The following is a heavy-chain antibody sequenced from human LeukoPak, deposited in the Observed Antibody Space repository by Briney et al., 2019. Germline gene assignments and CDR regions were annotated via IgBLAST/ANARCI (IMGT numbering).Heavy chain of an antibody. V-gene: IGHV3-23*01. CDR1: GFTFTTYA. CDR2: ITGSGGNT. J-gene: IGHJ4*02. D-gene: IGHD2-2*01. Sequence: PGGSLRLSCAASGFTFTTYAMSWVRQAPGKGLEWVSSITGSGGNTYYADSVEGRFTISGDNSKNTLYLHMNSLSAEDTAVYYCAKVGGYCSSTTCNAYFDYWGQGALVTVSS. CDR3: AKVGGYCSSTTCNAYFDY.